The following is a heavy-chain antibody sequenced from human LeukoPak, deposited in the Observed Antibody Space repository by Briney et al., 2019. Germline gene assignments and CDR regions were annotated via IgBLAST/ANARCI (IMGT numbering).Heavy chain of an antibody. CDR3: ARDPSNTYYYYYYMDV. Sequence: ASVKVSCKASGYTFTSYAMHWVRQAPGQRLEWMGWINAGNGNTKYSQKFQGRVTITRDTSASTAYMELSRLRSDDTAVYYCARDPSNTYYYYYYMDVWGKGTTVTVSS. J-gene: IGHJ6*03. V-gene: IGHV1-3*01. D-gene: IGHD2-2*01. CDR1: GYTFTSYA. CDR2: INAGNGNT.